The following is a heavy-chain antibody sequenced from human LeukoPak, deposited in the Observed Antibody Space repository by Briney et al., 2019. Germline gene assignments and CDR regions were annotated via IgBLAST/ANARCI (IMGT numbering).Heavy chain of an antibody. J-gene: IGHJ4*02. Sequence: PSETLSLTCTVSGGSISSSSYYWGWIRQPPGKGLEWIGNIYYSGSTYYNPSLKSRVTISVDTSKNQFSLKLSSVTATDTAVYYCARQEVAVPVASIWGQGTLVTVSS. CDR3: ARQEVAVPVASI. V-gene: IGHV4-39*01. CDR1: GGSISSSSYY. D-gene: IGHD2-2*01. CDR2: IYYSGST.